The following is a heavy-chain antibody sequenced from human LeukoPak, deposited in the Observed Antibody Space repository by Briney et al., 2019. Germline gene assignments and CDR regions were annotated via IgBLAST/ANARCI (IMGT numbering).Heavy chain of an antibody. D-gene: IGHD2-2*01. CDR2: INPNSGGT. V-gene: IGHV1-2*02. CDR1: GYTFTAYY. J-gene: IGHJ4*02. Sequence: ASVKVSCKASGYTFTAYYIHWVRQAPGQGLEWMGWINPNSGGTNYAQKFQGGVTMTRDTSISTAYMDLSRLRSDDTAVYYCARGGRYCSTTSCLGEGYYFDYWGQGTLVTVSS. CDR3: ARGGRYCSTTSCLGEGYYFDY.